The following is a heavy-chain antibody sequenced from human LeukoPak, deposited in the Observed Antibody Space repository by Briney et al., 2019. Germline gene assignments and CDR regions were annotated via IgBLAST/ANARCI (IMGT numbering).Heavy chain of an antibody. CDR2: INHSGRT. CDR3: ARHLVAVPGFDH. Sequence: SETLSLTCAVSGGSFSGYYWSWIRQPPGKGLEWIGEINHSGRTNYNPSLKSRLTISVDTSKNQFSLKLSSVTAADTAVYYCARHLVAVPGFDHWGQGTLVTVSS. CDR1: GGSFSGYY. D-gene: IGHD6-19*01. V-gene: IGHV4-34*01. J-gene: IGHJ4*02.